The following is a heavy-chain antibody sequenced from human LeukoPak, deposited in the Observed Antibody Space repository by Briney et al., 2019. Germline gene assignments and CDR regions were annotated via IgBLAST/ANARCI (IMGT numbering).Heavy chain of an antibody. CDR1: GYSFTNYW. V-gene: IGHV5-51*01. Sequence: GESLKISGKGSGYSFTNYWIGWVRQMPGKGLEGMGIIYPGDSDTRYSPSFQRQVTISADKSISIAYLQWSSMKASDTAVYYCARLRLAAAGTKGVGNWFDPWGQGTLVTVSS. D-gene: IGHD6-13*01. J-gene: IGHJ5*02. CDR2: IYPGDSDT. CDR3: ARLRLAAAGTKGVGNWFDP.